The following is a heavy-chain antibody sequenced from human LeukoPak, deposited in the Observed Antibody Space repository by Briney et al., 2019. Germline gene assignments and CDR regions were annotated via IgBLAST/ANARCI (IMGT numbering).Heavy chain of an antibody. V-gene: IGHV3-30*18. CDR2: ISYDGSNK. Sequence: GGSLRLSCAASGFTFSSYGMHWVRQAPGKGLEWVAVISYDGSNKYYADSVKGRFTISRDNSKSTLYLQMNSLRAEDTAVYYCAKTGRETAVFDYWGQGTLVTVSS. CDR3: AKTGRETAVFDY. J-gene: IGHJ4*02. CDR1: GFTFSSYG.